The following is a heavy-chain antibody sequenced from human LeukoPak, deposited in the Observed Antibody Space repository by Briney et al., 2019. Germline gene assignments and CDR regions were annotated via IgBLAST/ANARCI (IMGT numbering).Heavy chain of an antibody. J-gene: IGHJ4*02. V-gene: IGHV3-15*01. CDR2: IKSKTDGGTT. CDR1: GFTFSNAW. CDR3: TTLKRFSGSRPDY. D-gene: IGHD1-26*01. Sequence: GGSLRPSCAASGFTFSNAWMSWVRQAPGKGLEWVGRIKSKTDGGTTDYAAPVKGRFTISRDDSKNTLYLQMNSLKTEDTAVYYCTTLKRFSGSRPDYWGQGTLVTVSS.